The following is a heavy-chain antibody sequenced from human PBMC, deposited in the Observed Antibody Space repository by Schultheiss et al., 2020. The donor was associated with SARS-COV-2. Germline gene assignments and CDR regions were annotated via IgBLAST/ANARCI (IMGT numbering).Heavy chain of an antibody. Sequence: GGSLRLSCAASGFTFSDYGMHWVRQAPGKGLEWVAVIWYDGSNRYYGDYVKGRFTISRDNSKNTLYLQMNSLRAEDTAVYYCARASDYYQPSYYYGMDVWGQGTTVTVSS. CDR3: ARASDYYQPSYYYGMDV. J-gene: IGHJ6*02. V-gene: IGHV3-33*01. CDR2: IWYDGSNR. D-gene: IGHD3-10*01. CDR1: GFTFSDYG.